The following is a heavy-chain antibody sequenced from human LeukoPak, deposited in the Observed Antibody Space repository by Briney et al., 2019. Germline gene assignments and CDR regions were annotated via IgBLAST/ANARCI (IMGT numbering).Heavy chain of an antibody. D-gene: IGHD2-21*02. CDR1: GGTFSSYA. CDR2: IIPIFGTA. CDR3: ATGGDDRDAFDM. Sequence: SVKVSCKASGGTFSSYAINWVRQAPGQGLEWMGGIIPIFGTANYAQKFRGRVSITADESTTTAYLELSRLRSEDTAVYDCATGGDDRDAFDMWGQGTRVTVSS. J-gene: IGHJ3*02. V-gene: IGHV1-69*13.